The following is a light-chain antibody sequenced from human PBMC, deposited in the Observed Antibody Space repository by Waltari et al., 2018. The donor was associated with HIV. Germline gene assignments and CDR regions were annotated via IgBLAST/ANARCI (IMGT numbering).Light chain of an antibody. CDR3: MQSLQTPLT. V-gene: IGKV2-28*01. CDR2: LGS. Sequence: DIVMTQSPLSLPVTPGEAASISCRSSQSLLHGSGFDYLDWYLQKPGQPPQLLIYLGSNQASGVSDRFSGSGSGTDFTLEISKVEPEDVGVYFCMQSLQTPLTFGGGTKVE. J-gene: IGKJ4*01. CDR1: QSLLHGSGFDY.